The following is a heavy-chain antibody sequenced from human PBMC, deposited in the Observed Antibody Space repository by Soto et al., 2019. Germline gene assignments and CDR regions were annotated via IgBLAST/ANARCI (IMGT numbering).Heavy chain of an antibody. D-gene: IGHD2-21*01. Sequence: FQVVKSGAEVKKPDPRVKVSAKPSEATLNPYTANWYRLAPGHGLEWMGRFIPILDMANYAQKFQDRVTITADRSTFTAYMELNSLTSDDTAVYYCAITYCRDNSCPRDFDFWGPGTRVTVSS. CDR1: EATLNPYT. V-gene: IGHV1-69*02. J-gene: IGHJ4*02. CDR2: FIPILDMA. CDR3: AITYCRDNSCPRDFDF.